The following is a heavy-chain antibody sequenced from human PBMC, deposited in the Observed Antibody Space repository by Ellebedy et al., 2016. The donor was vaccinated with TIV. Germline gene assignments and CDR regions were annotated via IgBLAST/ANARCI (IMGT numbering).Heavy chain of an antibody. CDR2: ITNTGSHK. D-gene: IGHD3-9*01. J-gene: IGHJ6*02. V-gene: IGHV3-11*01. CDR3: GRAREPGYFAYYYHGMDV. CDR1: GFIFGDYF. Sequence: PGGSLRLSCAASGFIFGDYFMSWVRQAPGKGLEWVSYITNTGSHKYYADSVKGRFTVARDSANNSVYLQMNNLRAEDTAVYYCGRAREPGYFAYYYHGMDVWGQGTTVTVSS.